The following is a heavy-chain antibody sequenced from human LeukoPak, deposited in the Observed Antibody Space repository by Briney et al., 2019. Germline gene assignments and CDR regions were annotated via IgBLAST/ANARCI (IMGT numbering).Heavy chain of an antibody. CDR2: IYSGGST. D-gene: IGHD5-18*01. J-gene: IGHJ4*02. CDR3: ARGIQLWLHRGAYFDY. CDR1: GFTVSSNY. V-gene: IGHV3-53*01. Sequence: GGSLRLSCAASGFTVSSNYMSWVRQAPGKGLEWVSVIYSGGSTYYADSVKGRFTISRDNSKNTLYLQMNSLRAEDTAVYYCARGIQLWLHRGAYFDYWGQGTLVTVSS.